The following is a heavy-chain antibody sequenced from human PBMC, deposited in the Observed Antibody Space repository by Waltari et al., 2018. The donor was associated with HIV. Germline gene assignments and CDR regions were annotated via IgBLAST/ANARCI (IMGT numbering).Heavy chain of an antibody. D-gene: IGHD3-10*01. J-gene: IGHJ4*02. CDR2: IRGSGGRT. CDR1: GFTFSSSG. Sequence: EVQLLESGGGLVQPGGSLRLSCAASGFTFSSSGMGWVRQAPGKGMEWVSHIRGSGGRTYYADSVKGRFTISRDNSKNTLYLQMNSLRVEDTALYYCAKDLRLAQVGDYWGQGTLVTVSS. V-gene: IGHV3-23*01. CDR3: AKDLRLAQVGDY.